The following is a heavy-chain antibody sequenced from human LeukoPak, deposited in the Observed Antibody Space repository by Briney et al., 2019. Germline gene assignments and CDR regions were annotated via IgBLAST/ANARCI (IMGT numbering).Heavy chain of an antibody. CDR3: AKDRWASMVRRITYYDY. J-gene: IGHJ4*02. CDR1: RFTFSSYG. Sequence: PGGSLRLSCEASRFTFSSYGMHWVRQPPGKGLEWVAVISYDGSNKYYADSVKGRFTISRDNSNNTLYLQMNSLRVEDTAVYYCAKDRWASMVRRITYYDYWGQGTLVTVSS. D-gene: IGHD3-10*01. V-gene: IGHV3-30*18. CDR2: ISYDGSNK.